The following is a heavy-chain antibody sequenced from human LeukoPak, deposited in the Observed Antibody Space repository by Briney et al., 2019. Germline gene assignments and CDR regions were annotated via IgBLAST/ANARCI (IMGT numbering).Heavy chain of an antibody. CDR3: ARLVTGTTVINSGWFDP. CDR1: GFTVSSNY. D-gene: IGHD4-23*01. Sequence: GGSLRLSCAASGFTVSSNYMTWVRQAPGKGLEWASVIYSGGNTYYADSVKGRFSISRDSSKNTVYLQMNSLRAEDTAVYYCARLVTGTTVINSGWFDPWGQGTLVTVSS. V-gene: IGHV3-66*04. CDR2: IYSGGNT. J-gene: IGHJ5*02.